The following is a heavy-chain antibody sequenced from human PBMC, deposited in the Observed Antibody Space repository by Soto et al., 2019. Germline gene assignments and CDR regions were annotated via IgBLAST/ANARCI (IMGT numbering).Heavy chain of an antibody. V-gene: IGHV1-69*13. Sequence: SVKVSFKSCGGPFSSYAISWVRQAPGQGLEWMGGIIPIFGTANYAQKFQGRVTITADEPTSTAYMELSSLRSEDTAVYYCAARSSSGWFDPWGQGTMVTVSS. J-gene: IGHJ5*02. D-gene: IGHD6-6*01. CDR1: GGPFSSYA. CDR2: IIPIFGTA. CDR3: AARSSSGWFDP.